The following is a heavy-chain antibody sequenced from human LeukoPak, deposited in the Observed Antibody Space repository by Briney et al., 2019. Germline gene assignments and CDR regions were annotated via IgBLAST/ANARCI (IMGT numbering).Heavy chain of an antibody. D-gene: IGHD4-23*01. V-gene: IGHV3-30-3*01. J-gene: IGHJ6*02. Sequence: GGSLRLSCAASGFTFSSYAMHWVRQAPGKGLEWVAVISYDGSNKYYADSVKGRFTISRDNSKNTLDLQMNSLRAEDTAVYYCAGGNWGDYYYYGMDVWGQGTTVTVSS. CDR2: ISYDGSNK. CDR1: GFTFSSYA. CDR3: AGGNWGDYYYYGMDV.